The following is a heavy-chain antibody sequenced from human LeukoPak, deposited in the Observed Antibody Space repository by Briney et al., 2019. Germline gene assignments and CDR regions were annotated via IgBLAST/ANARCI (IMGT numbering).Heavy chain of an antibody. CDR3: AKEGSNTDYYGSGSYPLDY. CDR1: GFTFSRYA. Sequence: PGGSLRLSCAASGFTFSRYAMSWVRQAPGKGLEGVSAISGSGGSTYYADSVKGRFTISRDNSKNTLYLQMNSLRAEDTAVYYCAKEGSNTDYYGSGSYPLDYWGQGTLVTVSS. D-gene: IGHD3-10*01. J-gene: IGHJ4*02. V-gene: IGHV3-23*01. CDR2: ISGSGGST.